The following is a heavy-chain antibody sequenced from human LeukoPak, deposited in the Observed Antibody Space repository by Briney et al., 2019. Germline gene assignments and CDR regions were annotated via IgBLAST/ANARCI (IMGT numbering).Heavy chain of an antibody. V-gene: IGHV1-8*01. CDR3: ARGQEWLARRRLYYFDY. J-gene: IGHJ4*02. CDR2: MNPNSGNT. Sequence: ASVKVSCKASGYTFTSYDINWVRQATGQGLEWMGWMNPNSGNTGYAQKFQGRVTMTRNTSISTAYMELSSLRSEDTAVYYCARGQEWLARRRLYYFDYWGQGTLVTVSS. D-gene: IGHD6-19*01. CDR1: GYTFTSYD.